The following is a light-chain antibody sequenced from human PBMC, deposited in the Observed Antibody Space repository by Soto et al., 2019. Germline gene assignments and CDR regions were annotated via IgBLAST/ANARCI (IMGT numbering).Light chain of an antibody. J-gene: IGLJ3*02. V-gene: IGLV2-23*02. CDR1: SSDVGGYNY. CDR2: EVS. Sequence: QSVLTQPASVSGSPGQSITIACTGTSSDVGGYNYVSWFQQHPGKAPKLMISEVSNRPSGVSKRLSGSKSGNTASLTISGLQAEDEADYYCCSSAGSRILSWVFGGGTKLTVL. CDR3: CSSAGSRILSWV.